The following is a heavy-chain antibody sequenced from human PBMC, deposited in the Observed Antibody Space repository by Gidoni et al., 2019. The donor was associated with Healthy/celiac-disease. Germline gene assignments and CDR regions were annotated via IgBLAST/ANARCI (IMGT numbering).Heavy chain of an antibody. CDR2: IYYSGST. Sequence: QVQLQESGPGLVKPSETLSLTCTVSGGSVSSGSYYWSWIRQPPGKGLEWIGYIYYSGSTNYNPSLKSRVTISVDTSKNQFSLKLSSVTAADTAVYYCARDLMRGGNSGWYFDLWGRGTLVTVSS. V-gene: IGHV4-61*01. CDR1: GGSVSSGSYY. J-gene: IGHJ2*01. CDR3: ARDLMRGGNSGWYFDL. D-gene: IGHD2-21*02.